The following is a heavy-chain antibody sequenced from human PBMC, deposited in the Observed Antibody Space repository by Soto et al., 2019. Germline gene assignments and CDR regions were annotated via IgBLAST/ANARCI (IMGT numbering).Heavy chain of an antibody. V-gene: IGHV4-39*01. J-gene: IGHJ5*02. CDR1: GGSISSSDFY. Sequence: QLQLQESGPGLVKPSETLSLTCTVSGGSISSSDFYWGWLRQTPGKGLEFIGSMYYSGPTYYNPPLQSRVSISVDTSKNQFTLKLISVPAADTAVYYCAVVDSTGNWFDPWGEGARVTVSS. D-gene: IGHD6-25*01. CDR3: AVVDSTGNWFDP. CDR2: MYYSGPT.